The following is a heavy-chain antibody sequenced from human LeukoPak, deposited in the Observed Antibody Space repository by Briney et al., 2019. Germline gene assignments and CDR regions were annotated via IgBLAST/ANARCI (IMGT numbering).Heavy chain of an antibody. CDR3: ARDPSDYGDYGGYFDY. J-gene: IGHJ4*02. V-gene: IGHV3-21*01. CDR1: GFTFSSYS. CDR2: ISSSSSYI. Sequence: GGSLRLSCAASGFTFSSYSMDWVRQAPGKGLEWVSSISSSSSYIYYADSVKGRFTISRDNAKNSLYLQMNSLRAEDTAVYYCARDPSDYGDYGGYFDYWGQGTLVTVSS. D-gene: IGHD4-17*01.